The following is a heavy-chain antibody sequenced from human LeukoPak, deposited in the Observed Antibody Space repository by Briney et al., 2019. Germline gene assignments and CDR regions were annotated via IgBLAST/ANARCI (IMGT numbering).Heavy chain of an antibody. V-gene: IGHV3-7*01. CDR1: GITFSRYW. J-gene: IGHJ4*02. CDR2: IKEDGSVK. D-gene: IGHD2-21*02. Sequence: GRSLRLSCAASGITFSRYWMNWVRQAPGKGLEWVANIKEDGSVKNYVDSVRGRFTVSRDNAKNSLYLQMNSLRAEDTAVYYCARDKPFGDCADDWGQGTLVIASS. CDR3: ARDKPFGDCADD.